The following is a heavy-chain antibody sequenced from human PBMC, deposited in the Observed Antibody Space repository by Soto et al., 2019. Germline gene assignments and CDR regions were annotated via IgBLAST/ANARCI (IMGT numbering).Heavy chain of an antibody. CDR1: GYSFTSYW. D-gene: IGHD2-15*01. J-gene: IGHJ6*02. Sequence: GESLKISCKGSGYSFTSYWIGWVRQMPGKGLEWMGIIYPGDSDTRYSPSFQGQVTISADKSISTAYLQWSSLKASDTAMYYCAVTGVAATHGYYYGMDVWGQGTTVTVSS. V-gene: IGHV5-51*01. CDR2: IYPGDSDT. CDR3: AVTGVAATHGYYYGMDV.